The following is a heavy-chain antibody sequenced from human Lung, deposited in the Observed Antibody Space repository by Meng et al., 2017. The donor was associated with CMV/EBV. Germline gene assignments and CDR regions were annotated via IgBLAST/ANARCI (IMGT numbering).Heavy chain of an antibody. CDR2: ISAENGNT. D-gene: IGHD4-17*01. Sequence: QAQLVQSGAELQKPGASVKVSCKASGYPFGIFGITWVRQAPGQGLEWVGWISAENGNTNYAQKFQGRVTLTTDISTKAAYMDLRGLRSDDSAVYYCARAGAAVTTHFDFWGRGTLVTVSS. J-gene: IGHJ4*02. CDR3: ARAGAAVTTHFDF. CDR1: GYPFGIFG. V-gene: IGHV1-18*01.